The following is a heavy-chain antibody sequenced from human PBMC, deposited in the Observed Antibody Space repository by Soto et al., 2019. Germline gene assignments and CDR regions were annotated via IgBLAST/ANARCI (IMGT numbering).Heavy chain of an antibody. D-gene: IGHD3-9*01. V-gene: IGHV1-3*01. CDR3: ARGILTGYYFDY. J-gene: IGHJ4*02. Sequence: ASVKVSCKASGYTFTSYAMHWLRQAPGQRLEWMGWINAGNGNTKYSQKFQGRVTITRDTSASTAYMELSSLRSEDTAVYYCARGILTGYYFDYWGQGTLVTVS. CDR1: GYTFTSYA. CDR2: INAGNGNT.